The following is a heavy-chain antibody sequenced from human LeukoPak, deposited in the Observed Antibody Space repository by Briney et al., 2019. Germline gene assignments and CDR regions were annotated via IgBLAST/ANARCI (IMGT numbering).Heavy chain of an antibody. Sequence: PSQTLSLTCTVSAGSISSYYWSWIRQPPEKGLEWIGYVSYRGTTNYNPSVESGVTISVDTSKNHFSLKLTSVTAADTAVYYCARGYPYGSNWSIFDLWGQGALVTVSS. D-gene: IGHD6-13*01. CDR3: ARGYPYGSNWSIFDL. CDR2: VSYRGTT. CDR1: AGSISSYY. J-gene: IGHJ4*02. V-gene: IGHV4-59*01.